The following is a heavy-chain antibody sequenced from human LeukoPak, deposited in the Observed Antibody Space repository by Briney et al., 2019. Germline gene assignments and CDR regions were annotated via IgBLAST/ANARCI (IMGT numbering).Heavy chain of an antibody. Sequence: GESLKISCKGSGYSFTSYWIGWVRQMPGKGLEWMGIIYPGDSDTRYSPSFQGQVTISAGKSISTAYLQWSSLKASDTAMYYCARLDLGSHGIPNYFDYWGQGTLVTVSS. D-gene: IGHD1-26*01. J-gene: IGHJ4*02. CDR3: ARLDLGSHGIPNYFDY. V-gene: IGHV5-51*01. CDR1: GYSFTSYW. CDR2: IYPGDSDT.